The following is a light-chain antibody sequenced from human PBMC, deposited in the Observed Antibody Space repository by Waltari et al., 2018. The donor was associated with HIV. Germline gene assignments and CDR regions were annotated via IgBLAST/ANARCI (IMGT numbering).Light chain of an antibody. V-gene: IGLV3-21*02. CDR1: TIGTKD. CDR3: QVWDNNDDWV. CDR2: DDN. Sequence: YVLTQPPSVPAAPGQPATVACIGQTIGTKDVHWYRQRPGQAPEVVVHDDNDRPSEIPVRISGSNSGDMATLTIDSVESGDEAVYYCQVWDNNDDWVFGGGTKLTVL. J-gene: IGLJ3*02.